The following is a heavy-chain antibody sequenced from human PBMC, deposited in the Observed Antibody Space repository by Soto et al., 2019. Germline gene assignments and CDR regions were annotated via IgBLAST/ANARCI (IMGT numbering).Heavy chain of an antibody. J-gene: IGHJ5*02. CDR1: GDSVSSNSAA. CDR2: TYYRSKWYN. Sequence: QVQLQQSGPGLVKPSQTLSLTCAISGDSVSSNSAAWNWIRQSPSRGLEWLGRTYYRSKWYNDYAVSVKSRITINPDTSKNQFSLQLNSVTPEDTAVYYCARGPLYSSSWPYNWFDPWGQGTLVTVSS. CDR3: ARGPLYSSSWPYNWFDP. V-gene: IGHV6-1*01. D-gene: IGHD6-13*01.